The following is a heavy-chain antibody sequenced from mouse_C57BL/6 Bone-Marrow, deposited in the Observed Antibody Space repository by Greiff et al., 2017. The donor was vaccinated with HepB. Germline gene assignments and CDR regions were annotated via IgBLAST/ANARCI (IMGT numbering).Heavy chain of an antibody. J-gene: IGHJ4*01. V-gene: IGHV5-4*03. CDR3: ARGTVVAEYYAMDY. CDR1: GFTFSSYA. Sequence: EVKVVESGGGLVKPGGSLKLSCAASGFTFSSYAMSWVRQTPEKRLEWVATISDGGSYTYYPDNVKGRFTISRDNAKNNLYLQMSHLKSEDTAMYYCARGTVVAEYYAMDYWGQGTSVTVSS. D-gene: IGHD1-1*01. CDR2: ISDGGSYT.